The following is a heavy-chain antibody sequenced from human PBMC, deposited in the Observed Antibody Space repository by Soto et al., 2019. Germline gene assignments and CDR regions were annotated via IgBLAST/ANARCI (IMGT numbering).Heavy chain of an antibody. CDR3: AAGDSSGYYGG. J-gene: IGHJ4*02. CDR1: GFIFTSSS. D-gene: IGHD3-22*01. V-gene: IGHV1-58*01. Sequence: SVKVSCKASGFIFTSSSVQWVRQARGQRLEWIGWITVGTGNTNYAQKLRERVTITRDMSTSTAYMELSNLRSEDTAVYYCAAGDSSGYYGGWGQGTQVTVSS. CDR2: ITVGTGNT.